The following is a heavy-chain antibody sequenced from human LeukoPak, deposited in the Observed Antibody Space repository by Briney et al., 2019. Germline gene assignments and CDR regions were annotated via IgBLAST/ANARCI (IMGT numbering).Heavy chain of an antibody. CDR2: IYYSGST. J-gene: IGHJ6*03. V-gene: IGHV4-59*01. CDR3: ARDKAYMDV. Sequence: SETLSLTCTVSGGSISSYYWSWIRQPPGKGLEWIGYIYYSGSTNYNPSLKSRVTISVDTSKNQFSLKLSSVTAADTAVYYCARDKAYMDVWGKGTTVTVSS. CDR1: GGSISSYY.